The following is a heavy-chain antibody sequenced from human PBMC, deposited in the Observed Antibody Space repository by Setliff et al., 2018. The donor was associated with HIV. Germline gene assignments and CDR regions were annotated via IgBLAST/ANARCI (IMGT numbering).Heavy chain of an antibody. CDR3: ARSPSWALPYFDL. D-gene: IGHD3-16*01. Sequence: SQTLSLTCTVSLGTIDSRTYYWSWIRQPAGKRLEWLGRVYISGSTNYNPSLRGRVAISLDASRHQFSLNLTSVTAADTAIYFCARSPSWALPYFDLWGQGRLVTVSS. J-gene: IGHJ4*02. V-gene: IGHV4-61*02. CDR2: VYISGST. CDR1: LGTIDSRTYY.